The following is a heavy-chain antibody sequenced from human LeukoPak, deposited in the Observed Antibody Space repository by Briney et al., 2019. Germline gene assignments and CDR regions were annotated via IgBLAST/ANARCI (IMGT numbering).Heavy chain of an antibody. D-gene: IGHD1-26*01. V-gene: IGHV3-48*03. Sequence: GGSLRLSCAASGFTFSSHDMNWVRQAPGKGLEWLSYISVGGSPIYYADSVRGRFTISRDNAENSLYLQMNSLRAEDTAVYYCARVEAGYYDAFDIWGQGTMVTVSS. J-gene: IGHJ3*02. CDR1: GFTFSSHD. CDR3: ARVEAGYYDAFDI. CDR2: ISVGGSPI.